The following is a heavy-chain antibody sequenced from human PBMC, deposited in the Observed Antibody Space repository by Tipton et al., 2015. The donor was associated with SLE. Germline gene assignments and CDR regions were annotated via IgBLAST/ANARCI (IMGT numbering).Heavy chain of an antibody. CDR2: MHHNGST. D-gene: IGHD3-16*02. V-gene: IGHV4-38-2*02. J-gene: IGHJ3*02. Sequence: TLSLTCTVSLYSIGSGFYWDWVRQAPGKGLEWVATMHHNGSTYYNPSLRSRVVVSMDTSRNQFSLRLKSVTAADTAVYYCAQAHLWGSYRYASDIWGQGTMVTVSS. CDR3: AQAHLWGSYRYASDI. CDR1: LYSIGSGFY.